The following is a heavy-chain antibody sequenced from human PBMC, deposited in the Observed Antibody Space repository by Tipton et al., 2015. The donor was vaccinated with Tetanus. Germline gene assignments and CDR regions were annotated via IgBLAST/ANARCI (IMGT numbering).Heavy chain of an antibody. D-gene: IGHD2-15*01. Sequence: SLRLSCAASGFTFSSYSMNWARQAPGKGLEWVSSISSRSSYIYYADSVKGRFTISRDNAKNSPYLQMNSLRAEDTAVYYCASMNCSGGSCKPLGYFDYWGQGTLVTVSS. J-gene: IGHJ4*02. CDR2: ISSRSSYI. V-gene: IGHV3-21*01. CDR1: GFTFSSYS. CDR3: ASMNCSGGSCKPLGYFDY.